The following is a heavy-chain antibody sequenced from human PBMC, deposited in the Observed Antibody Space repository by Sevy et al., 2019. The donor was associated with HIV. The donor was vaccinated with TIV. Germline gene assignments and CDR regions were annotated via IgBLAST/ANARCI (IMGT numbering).Heavy chain of an antibody. CDR3: ARGGYYGYSGLDY. J-gene: IGHJ4*02. CDR1: GFTTGFTFSDYW. CDR2: IKEAGTEI. D-gene: IGHD3-10*01. V-gene: IGHV3-7*01. Sequence: GGSLRLSCAASGFTTGFTFSDYWMAWVRQAPGKGLEWVANIKEAGTEIYYWDSLKGRLTISRDNAKNLLYLQMNSLRAEDTAVYYCARGGYYGYSGLDYWGQGTLVTVSS.